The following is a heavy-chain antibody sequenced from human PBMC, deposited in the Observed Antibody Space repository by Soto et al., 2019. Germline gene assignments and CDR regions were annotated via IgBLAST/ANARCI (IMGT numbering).Heavy chain of an antibody. CDR2: LNAGNGNT. Sequence: QVQLVQSGAEVKKPGASVKVSCKASGYTFTSYAMHWVRQAPGQRLEWMGWLNAGNGNTKYSQKFQGRVTITRDTSVSTAYMELSSLRSDDTAVYYCARGMGRITIFGVVNWFDSWGQGTLVTVSS. D-gene: IGHD3-3*01. CDR3: ARGMGRITIFGVVNWFDS. J-gene: IGHJ5*01. CDR1: GYTFTSYA. V-gene: IGHV1-3*01.